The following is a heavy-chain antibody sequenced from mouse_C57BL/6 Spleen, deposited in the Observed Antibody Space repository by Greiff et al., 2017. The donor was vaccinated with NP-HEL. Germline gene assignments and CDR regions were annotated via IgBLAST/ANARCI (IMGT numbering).Heavy chain of an antibody. J-gene: IGHJ1*03. CDR3: ARDRGYYSNFYWYFDV. Sequence: EVQRVESGGGLVKPGGSLKLSCAASGFTFSSYAMSWVRQTPEKRLEWVATISDGGSYTYYPDNVKGRFTISRDNAKNNLYLQMSHLKSEDTAMYYCARDRGYYSNFYWYFDVWGTGTTVTVSS. CDR1: GFTFSSYA. D-gene: IGHD2-5*01. CDR2: ISDGGSYT. V-gene: IGHV5-4*01.